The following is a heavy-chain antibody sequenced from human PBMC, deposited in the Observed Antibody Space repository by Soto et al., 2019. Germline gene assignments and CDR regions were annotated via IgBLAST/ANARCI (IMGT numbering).Heavy chain of an antibody. V-gene: IGHV1-46*01. Sequence: QVQLVQSGAEVKKPGASVKVSCNASGYTFTSYYMHWVRQAPGQGLEWMGIINPSGGSTSYAQKFQGRVTMTRDTSTSTVYMELSSLRSEDTAVYYCAVRLNSRHYYYYGMDVWGQGTTVTVSS. CDR3: AVRLNSRHYYYYGMDV. CDR2: INPSGGST. J-gene: IGHJ6*02. D-gene: IGHD6-13*01. CDR1: GYTFTSYY.